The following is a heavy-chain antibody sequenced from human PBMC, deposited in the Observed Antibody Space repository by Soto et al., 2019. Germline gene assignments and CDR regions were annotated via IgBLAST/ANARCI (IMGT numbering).Heavy chain of an antibody. CDR3: AMERHLAPSLGRPAL. CDR1: GDCIDMGGCY. D-gene: IGHD1-26*01. CDR2: IYYTVSS. V-gene: IGHV4-31*11. J-gene: IGHJ4*02. Sequence: SATRSHNWGVSGDCIDMGGCYSSWIRQRPGKGLEWIGYIYYTVSSYYNPSLKSRLTLSLDTSNNQFSLQLRSVTAADTAVADCAMERHLAPSLGRPALWGLGSLVPGS.